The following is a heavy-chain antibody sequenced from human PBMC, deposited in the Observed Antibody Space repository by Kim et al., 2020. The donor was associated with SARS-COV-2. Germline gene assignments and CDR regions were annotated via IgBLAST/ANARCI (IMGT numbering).Heavy chain of an antibody. D-gene: IGHD3-10*01. V-gene: IGHV1-2*02. CDR1: GYTFTDYY. CDR3: AKGVNRGGSPEGPFDI. CDR2: INPNDGVA. Sequence: ASVKVSCKASGYTFTDYYLHWVRQAPGRGLEWVGWINPNDGVAYYARKFQGRVTMTRDTSINTAYMELNRLRSDDTATFYCAKGVNRGGSPEGPFDIWGQGTKVTVSS. J-gene: IGHJ3*02.